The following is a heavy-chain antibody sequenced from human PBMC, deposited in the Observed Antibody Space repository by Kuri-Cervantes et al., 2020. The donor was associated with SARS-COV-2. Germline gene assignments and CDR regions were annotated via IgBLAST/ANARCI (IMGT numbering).Heavy chain of an antibody. CDR2: VNHRGST. J-gene: IGHJ5*02. CDR1: GESFSGYY. CDR3: ARATSTQKYSGSYLLGWFDP. V-gene: IGHV4-34*01. Sequence: GSLRLSCAFYGESFSGYYWNWIRQSPGKGLEWIGEVNHRGSTNYNPSLKSRVTISVDTSSKQFSLNLSSVTAADTAVYYCARATSTQKYSGSYLLGWFDPWGQGTLVTVSS. D-gene: IGHD1-26*01.